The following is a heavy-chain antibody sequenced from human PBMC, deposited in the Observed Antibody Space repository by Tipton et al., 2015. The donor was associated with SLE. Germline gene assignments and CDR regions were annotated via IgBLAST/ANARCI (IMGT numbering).Heavy chain of an antibody. J-gene: IGHJ5*02. Sequence: TLSLTCNVSGVSIMSGGYYWTWIRQPAGRGLEWIGRIYSKGATNYNPSLMSRVTISVDTPKNRFSLKLPSVTAADTAVYYCARDLGSPGNWFDPWGQGTLVPVSS. CDR3: ARDLGSPGNWFDP. CDR2: IYSKGAT. D-gene: IGHD1-26*01. V-gene: IGHV4-61*02. CDR1: GVSIMSGGYY.